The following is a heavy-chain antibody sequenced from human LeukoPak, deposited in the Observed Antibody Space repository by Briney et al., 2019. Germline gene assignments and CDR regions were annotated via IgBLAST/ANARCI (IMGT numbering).Heavy chain of an antibody. CDR3: ARDEGSWNYEY. Sequence: GGSLRLSCAGSGFTFSQYEMNWVRQAPGKGLEWISYISTSSTTIYYADSVKGRFTISRDDAKNSLYLQMNSLRAADTAVYYCARDEGSWNYEYWGQGTLVTVSS. CDR2: ISTSSTTI. D-gene: IGHD1-7*01. V-gene: IGHV3-48*03. J-gene: IGHJ4*02. CDR1: GFTFSQYE.